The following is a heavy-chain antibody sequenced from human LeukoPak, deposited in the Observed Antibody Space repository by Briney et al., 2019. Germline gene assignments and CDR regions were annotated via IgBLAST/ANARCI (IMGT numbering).Heavy chain of an antibody. Sequence: GSSVKVSCKASGGTFSSYAISWVRQAPGQGLEWMGRIIPILGIANYAQKFQGRVTITADKSTSTAYMELSSLRSEDTAVYYCARGYYYDSSGYYLDYWGQGTLVTVSS. J-gene: IGHJ4*02. CDR3: ARGYYYDSSGYYLDY. CDR2: IIPILGIA. CDR1: GGTFSSYA. V-gene: IGHV1-69*04. D-gene: IGHD3-22*01.